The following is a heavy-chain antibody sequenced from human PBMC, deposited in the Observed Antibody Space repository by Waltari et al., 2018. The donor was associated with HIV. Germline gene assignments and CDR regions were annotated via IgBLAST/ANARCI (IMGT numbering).Heavy chain of an antibody. CDR1: GFTFSSSW. CDR3: AREGGRDCSGGTCYIDY. Sequence: EVEVVESGGGLVQPGGSLGLSCAVSGFTFSSSWMSWVRQAPGKGLAWVANINQDGSEIYYVASVEGRFTISRDNSKNLLYLQMNSLRAEDTAVYYCAREGGRDCSGGTCYIDYWGQGTLVTVSS. CDR2: INQDGSEI. J-gene: IGHJ4*02. D-gene: IGHD2-15*01. V-gene: IGHV3-7*01.